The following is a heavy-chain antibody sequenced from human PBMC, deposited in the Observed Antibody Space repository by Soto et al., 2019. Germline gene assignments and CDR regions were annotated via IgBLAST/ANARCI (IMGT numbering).Heavy chain of an antibody. CDR3: ARDYEGIAVAGRGYAFDI. D-gene: IGHD6-19*01. CDR1: GFTFSDYY. J-gene: IGHJ3*02. V-gene: IGHV3-11*05. Sequence: QVQLVESGGGLVKPGGSLRLSCAASGFTFSDYYMSWIRQAPGKGLEWVSYISSSSSNTNYADSVKGRFTISRDNAKNSLYLQMNSLRAEDTAVYYCARDYEGIAVAGRGYAFDIWGQGTMVTVSS. CDR2: ISSSSSNT.